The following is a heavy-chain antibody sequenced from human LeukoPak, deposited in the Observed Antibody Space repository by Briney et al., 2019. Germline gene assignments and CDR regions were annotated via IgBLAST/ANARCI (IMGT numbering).Heavy chain of an antibody. Sequence: SETLSLTCAVSGGSISSGGYSWSWIRQPPGKGLEWIGYIYHSGSTYYNPSLKSRVTISVDTSKNQFSLKLSSVTAADTAVYYCARQQFEYSSWGAIDYWGQGTLVTVSS. D-gene: IGHD6-6*01. CDR2: IYHSGST. CDR1: GGSISSGGYS. CDR3: ARQQFEYSSWGAIDY. J-gene: IGHJ4*02. V-gene: IGHV4-30-2*01.